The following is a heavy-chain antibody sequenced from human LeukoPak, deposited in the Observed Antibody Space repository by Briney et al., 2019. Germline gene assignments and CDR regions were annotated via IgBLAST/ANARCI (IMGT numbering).Heavy chain of an antibody. Sequence: GGSLRLSCAASGFTFSSYGMHWVRQAPGKGLEWVAVISYDGSNKYYADSVKGRFTISRDNSKNTLYLQMNSLRAEDTAVYYCARDDYGETPLDYWGQGTLVTVSS. CDR2: ISYDGSNK. J-gene: IGHJ4*02. D-gene: IGHD4-17*01. V-gene: IGHV3-30*03. CDR1: GFTFSSYG. CDR3: ARDDYGETPLDY.